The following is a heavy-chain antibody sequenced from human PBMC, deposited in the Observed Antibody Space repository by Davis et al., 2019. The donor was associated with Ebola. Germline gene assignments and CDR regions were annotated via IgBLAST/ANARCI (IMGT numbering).Heavy chain of an antibody. CDR3: ASPKKWERRHFQH. CDR2: IYHSGST. V-gene: IGHV4-4*02. CDR1: GGSISSSNW. J-gene: IGHJ1*01. D-gene: IGHD1-26*01. Sequence: SETLSLTCAVSGGSISSSNWWSWVRQPPGKVLEWIGEIYHSGSTNYNPSLKSRVTISVDTSKNQFSLKLSSVTAADTAVYYCASPKKWERRHFQHWGQGTLVTVSS.